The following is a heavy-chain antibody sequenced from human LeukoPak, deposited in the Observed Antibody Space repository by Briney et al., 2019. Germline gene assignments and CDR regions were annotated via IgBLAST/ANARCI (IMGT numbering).Heavy chain of an antibody. V-gene: IGHV1-2*02. D-gene: IGHD3-3*01. Sequence: ASVKVSCKASGYTFAGYYLHWLRQTPGQGLEWMGWINPDSGGTNYAQRFHGRVTITRDTSISTAYMELSSLRSDDTAVYYCASLDLEERRDNWFDPWGQGTLVTVSS. CDR1: GYTFAGYY. CDR3: ASLDLEERRDNWFDP. CDR2: INPDSGGT. J-gene: IGHJ5*02.